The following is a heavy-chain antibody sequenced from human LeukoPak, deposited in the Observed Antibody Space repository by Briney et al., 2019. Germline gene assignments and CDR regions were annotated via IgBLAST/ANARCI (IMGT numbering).Heavy chain of an antibody. J-gene: IGHJ5*02. CDR3: ARMGGTYWGREVNWFDP. V-gene: IGHV3-7*01. Sequence: GGSLRLSCAASGFTFSSYAMSWVRQAPGKGLEWVANIKQDGSDKYYVDSVKGRFTISRDSAQSSLYLQMGSLRPEDTAVYYCARMGGTYWGREVNWFDPWGQGTLVTVSS. CDR2: IKQDGSDK. D-gene: IGHD7-27*01. CDR1: GFTFSSYA.